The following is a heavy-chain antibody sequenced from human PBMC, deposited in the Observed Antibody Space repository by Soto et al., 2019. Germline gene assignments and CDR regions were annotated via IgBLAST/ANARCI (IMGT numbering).Heavy chain of an antibody. Sequence: GGSLRLSCAASGFTFSSYSMNWVRQAPGKGLEWVSSISSSSSYIYYADSVKGRFTISRDNAKNSLYLQMNSLRAEDTAVYYCARSPVPERRLRYFDWLAFDIWGQGTMVTVSS. V-gene: IGHV3-21*01. D-gene: IGHD3-9*01. J-gene: IGHJ3*02. CDR1: GFTFSSYS. CDR3: ARSPVPERRLRYFDWLAFDI. CDR2: ISSSSSYI.